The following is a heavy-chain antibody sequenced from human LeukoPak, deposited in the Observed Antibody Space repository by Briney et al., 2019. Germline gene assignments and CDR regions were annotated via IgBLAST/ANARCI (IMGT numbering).Heavy chain of an antibody. D-gene: IGHD7-27*01. V-gene: IGHV3-21*01. Sequence: PGGSLRLSCAASGFTFSSYSMNWVRQAPGKGLEWVSSIGSSSSYIYYADSVKGRFTISRDNAKNSLYLQMNSLRAEDTAVYYCARLSGDPPLTHDAFDIWGQGTMVTVSS. CDR3: ARLSGDPPLTHDAFDI. J-gene: IGHJ3*02. CDR2: IGSSSSYI. CDR1: GFTFSSYS.